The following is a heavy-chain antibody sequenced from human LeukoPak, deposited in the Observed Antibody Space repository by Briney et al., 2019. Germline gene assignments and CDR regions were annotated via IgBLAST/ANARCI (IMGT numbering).Heavy chain of an antibody. V-gene: IGHV3-7*01. J-gene: IGHJ5*02. CDR1: GFTFSSYW. D-gene: IGHD3-10*01. Sequence: GGSLRLSCVASGFTFSSYWMSWVRQAPGEGLAWAANIKQDGTEKNYVDSVKGRFTISRDNAKNSLYLQMNSLRAEDTAVYYCARERGSGSYHPFDPWGQGTLATVSS. CDR3: ARERGSGSYHPFDP. CDR2: IKQDGTEK.